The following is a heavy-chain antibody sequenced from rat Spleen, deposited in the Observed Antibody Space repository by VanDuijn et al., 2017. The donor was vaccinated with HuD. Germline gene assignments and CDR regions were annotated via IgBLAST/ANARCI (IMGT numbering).Heavy chain of an antibody. Sequence: EVQLQESGPGLVKPSQSLSLTCSVTGYSITSSYRWNWIRKFPGNKLEWMGYINSAGSTNYNPSLKSRLSITRDTSKNQFFLQLSSITTEDTATYYCARSSFNYGGFSHQFDYWGQGVMVTVSS. CDR3: ARSSFNYGGFSHQFDY. V-gene: IGHV3-3*01. J-gene: IGHJ2*01. CDR1: GYSITSSYR. D-gene: IGHD1-11*01. CDR2: INSAGST.